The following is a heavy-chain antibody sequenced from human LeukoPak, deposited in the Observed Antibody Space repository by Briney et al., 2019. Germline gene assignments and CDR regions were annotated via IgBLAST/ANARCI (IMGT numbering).Heavy chain of an antibody. CDR3: ARGRVWFGFFDL. Sequence: PSETLSLTCTVSGYSISSGYYWGWIRQPPGKGLEWIGTISYSGNTYYDPSLKSRLTISVDTSENRFSLRLSSVTAADTAVYYCARGRVWFGFFDLWGRGTLLTVSA. J-gene: IGHJ2*01. CDR2: ISYSGNT. CDR1: GYSISSGYY. D-gene: IGHD3-10*01. V-gene: IGHV4-38-2*02.